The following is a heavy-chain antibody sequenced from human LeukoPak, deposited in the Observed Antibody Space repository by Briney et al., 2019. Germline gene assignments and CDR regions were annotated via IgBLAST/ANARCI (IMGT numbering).Heavy chain of an antibody. J-gene: IGHJ4*02. Sequence: PGGSLRLSCAASGITFSDYYMSWIRQAPGKGLEWVSYISSSGGTIYYADSVKGRFTISRDNAKNSLYLQMNSLRAEDTAVYYCVTYHSSGPFDYWGQGTLVTVSS. V-gene: IGHV3-11*01. CDR2: ISSSGGTI. CDR3: VTYHSSGPFDY. D-gene: IGHD6-19*01. CDR1: GITFSDYY.